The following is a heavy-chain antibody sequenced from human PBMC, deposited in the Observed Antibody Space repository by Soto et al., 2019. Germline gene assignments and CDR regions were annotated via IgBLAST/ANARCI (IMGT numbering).Heavy chain of an antibody. Sequence: EVQLLESGGGLVQPGGSLRLSCAASGFTFSSYAMSWVRQAPGKGLEWVSAISGSGGSTYYADSVKGRFTISRDNSKTTLYLQMNSLRAEDTAVYYCAQAHDSSGYVSWGQGTLVTVSS. V-gene: IGHV3-23*01. CDR1: GFTFSSYA. CDR3: AQAHDSSGYVS. D-gene: IGHD3-22*01. J-gene: IGHJ4*02. CDR2: ISGSGGST.